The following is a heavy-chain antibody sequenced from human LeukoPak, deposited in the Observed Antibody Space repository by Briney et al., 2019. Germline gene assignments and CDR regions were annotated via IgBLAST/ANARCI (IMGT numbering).Heavy chain of an antibody. D-gene: IGHD2-21*01. Sequence: GGSLTLSCGASGFTFSDSYMGWVRQAPGRGREWVSYIISSGTDTYYADSVKGRFTISRDNAKNSLYLQMNSLKPEDTALYYCARGMWDAFDIWGQGTMVTVSS. CDR1: GFTFSDSY. CDR3: ARGMWDAFDI. CDR2: IISSGTDT. V-gene: IGHV3-11*01. J-gene: IGHJ3*02.